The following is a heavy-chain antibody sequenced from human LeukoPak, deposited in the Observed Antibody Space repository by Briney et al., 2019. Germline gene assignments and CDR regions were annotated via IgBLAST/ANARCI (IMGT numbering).Heavy chain of an antibody. Sequence: PSETLSLTCAVWGGSFSDYFWGWIRQPPGKELEWIGEINHSGRTYYNPSLKSRVTISVDTSKNQFSLNLSSVTAADTAVYYCARDVVVVPAAIHYGMDVWGQGTTVTVSS. CDR1: GGSFSDYF. CDR2: INHSGRT. D-gene: IGHD2-2*01. CDR3: ARDVVVVPAAIHYGMDV. V-gene: IGHV4-34*01. J-gene: IGHJ6*02.